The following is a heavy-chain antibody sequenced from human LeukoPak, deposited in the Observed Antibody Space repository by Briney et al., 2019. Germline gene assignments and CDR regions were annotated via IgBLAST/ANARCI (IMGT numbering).Heavy chain of an antibody. CDR1: GFTFSSYS. CDR2: ISSRSSYI. J-gene: IGHJ3*02. Sequence: GGSLRLSCAASGFTFSSYSMNWVRQAPGKGLEGVPSISSRSSYIYYADSVKGRFTISRDNAKNSLYLQMNSLRAEDTAVYYCAREAFPDAFDIWGQGTMVTVSS. D-gene: IGHD2/OR15-2a*01. CDR3: AREAFPDAFDI. V-gene: IGHV3-21*01.